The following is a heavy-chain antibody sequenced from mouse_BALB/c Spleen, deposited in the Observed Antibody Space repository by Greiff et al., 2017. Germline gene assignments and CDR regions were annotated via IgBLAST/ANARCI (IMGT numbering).Heavy chain of an antibody. Sequence: VKLMESGPGLVQPSQSLSITCTVSGFSLTSYGVHWVRQSPGKGLEWLGVIWSGGSTDYNAAFISRLSISKDNSKSQVFFKMTSLQANDTAIYYCARNSGGTTGYYFDYWGQGTTLTVSS. D-gene: IGHD2-14*01. CDR3: ARNSGGTTGYYFDY. CDR2: IWSGGST. V-gene: IGHV2-2*02. CDR1: GFSLTSYG. J-gene: IGHJ2*01.